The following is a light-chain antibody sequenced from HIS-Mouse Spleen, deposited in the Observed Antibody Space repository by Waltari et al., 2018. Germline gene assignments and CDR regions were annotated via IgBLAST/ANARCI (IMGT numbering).Light chain of an antibody. CDR2: KAS. CDR3: QQYNSYPL. CDR1: QSISSW. Sequence: DIQLTQSPSTLSASVGDRVTITCRASQSISSWLAWYQQKPGKAPKHLIYKASSLESGVPSRFSGSGSGTEFTLTISSLQPDDFATYYCQQYNSYPLFGGGTKVEIK. J-gene: IGKJ4*01. V-gene: IGKV1-5*03.